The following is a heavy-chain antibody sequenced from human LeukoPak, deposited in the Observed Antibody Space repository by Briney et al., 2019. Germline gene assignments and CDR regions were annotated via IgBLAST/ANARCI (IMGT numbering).Heavy chain of an antibody. CDR1: GFTFSNYW. V-gene: IGHV3-7*01. D-gene: IGHD6-13*01. J-gene: IGHJ3*01. Sequence: GGSLRLSCAASGFTFSNYWMTWVRQAPGKGLEWVANIKQDGSEKYYVDPVKGRFTISRDNAENSLFLQMNNLRPEDTAVYYCASALIAARWGQGTMVTVSS. CDR2: IKQDGSEK. CDR3: ASALIAAR.